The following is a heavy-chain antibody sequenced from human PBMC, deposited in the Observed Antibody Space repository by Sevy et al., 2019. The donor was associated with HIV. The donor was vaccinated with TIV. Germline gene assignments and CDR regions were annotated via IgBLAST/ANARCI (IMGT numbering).Heavy chain of an antibody. V-gene: IGHV1-24*01. CDR2: FDPEDGET. CDR1: GYTLSQVS. J-gene: IGHJ4*02. Sequence: ASVKVSCKVSGYTLSQVSMHWVRQVPGKGLEWMGSFDPEDGETIYAQKFQGNITMTEDTSTDTAYMELSSLKSEDTAVFYCAITKDYYDSSGCPFDYWGQGTLVTVSS. D-gene: IGHD3-22*01. CDR3: AITKDYYDSSGCPFDY.